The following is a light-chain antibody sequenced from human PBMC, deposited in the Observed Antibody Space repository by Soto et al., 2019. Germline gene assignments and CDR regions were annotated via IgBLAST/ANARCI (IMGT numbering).Light chain of an antibody. CDR2: EVN. J-gene: IGLJ1*01. V-gene: IGLV2-14*01. Sequence: QPVLTQPASVSGSPGQSITISCTGTSSDVGVYNYVSWYQQHPGKAPKLMIYEVNNRPSGVSNRFSGSKSGNTASLTISGLQAEDEADYYCSSYTSSSTLFVFGTGTKVTVL. CDR1: SSDVGVYNY. CDR3: SSYTSSSTLFV.